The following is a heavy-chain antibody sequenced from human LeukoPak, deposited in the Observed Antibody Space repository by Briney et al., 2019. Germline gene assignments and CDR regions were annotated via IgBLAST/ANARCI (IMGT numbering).Heavy chain of an antibody. D-gene: IGHD4-17*01. Sequence: SETLSLTCTVSGGSISSYYWSWIRQPPGKGLEWNGYIYYSGSTNYNPSLKSRVTISVDTSKNQFSLKLSSVTAADTAVYYCARDYGDYYFDYWGQGTLVTVSS. CDR3: ARDYGDYYFDY. V-gene: IGHV4-59*01. J-gene: IGHJ4*02. CDR2: IYYSGST. CDR1: GGSISSYY.